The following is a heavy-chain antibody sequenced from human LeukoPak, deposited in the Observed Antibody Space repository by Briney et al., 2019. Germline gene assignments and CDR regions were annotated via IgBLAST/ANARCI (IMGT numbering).Heavy chain of an antibody. CDR2: IYYSGSA. J-gene: IGHJ5*02. CDR3: ARHGPYLGRLGWFDP. Sequence: SETLSLTCTVSGGSISSYYWSWIRQPPGKGLEWIGYIYYSGSANYNPSLKSRVTISVDMSKNQFSLILSSVTAADTAVYYCARHGPYLGRLGWFDPWGQGTLVTASS. V-gene: IGHV4-59*08. D-gene: IGHD1-26*01. CDR1: GGSISSYY.